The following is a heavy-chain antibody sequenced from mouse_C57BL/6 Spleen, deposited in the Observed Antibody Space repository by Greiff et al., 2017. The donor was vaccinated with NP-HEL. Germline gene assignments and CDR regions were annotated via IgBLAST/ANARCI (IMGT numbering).Heavy chain of an antibody. CDR1: GYTFTDYY. Sequence: EVQLQQSGPELVKPGASVKISCKASGYTFTDYYMNWVKQSHGKSLEWIGDINPNNGGTSYNQKFKGKATLTVDKSSSTAYMELRSLTSEDSAVYYCASQLLYYYAMDYWGQGTSVTVSS. CDR3: ASQLLYYYAMDY. J-gene: IGHJ4*01. CDR2: INPNNGGT. V-gene: IGHV1-26*01. D-gene: IGHD4-1*02.